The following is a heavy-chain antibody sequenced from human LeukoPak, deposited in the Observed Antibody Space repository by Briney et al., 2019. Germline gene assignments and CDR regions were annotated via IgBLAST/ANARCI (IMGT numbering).Heavy chain of an antibody. CDR3: ARYKDYDFWCGYLLPGDY. CDR1: GLTFSSYA. D-gene: IGHD3-3*01. V-gene: IGHV3-30-3*01. Sequence: PGGSLGLSCAASGLTFSSYAMHWVRQAPGKGLEWVAVISYDGSNKYYADSVKGRFTISRDNSKNTLYLQMNSLRAEDTAVYYCARYKDYDFWCGYLLPGDYWGQGTLVTVSS. J-gene: IGHJ4*02. CDR2: ISYDGSNK.